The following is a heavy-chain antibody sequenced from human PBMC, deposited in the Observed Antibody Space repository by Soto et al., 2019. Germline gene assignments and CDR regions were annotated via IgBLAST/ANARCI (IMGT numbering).Heavy chain of an antibody. Sequence: SWWSLRPSCTVSVFRFEDFAMHWWRQAPGQGLEWVSGINWNGVNKGYAESVLGRFTISRDNAKKSLYLDMNYLRPEDTALYFCAKDVDRLGELWGYFQSWGQGTMVTVSS. CDR2: INWNGVNK. CDR3: AKDVDRLGELWGYFQS. CDR1: VFRFEDFA. D-gene: IGHD3-16*01. J-gene: IGHJ1*01. V-gene: IGHV3-9*01.